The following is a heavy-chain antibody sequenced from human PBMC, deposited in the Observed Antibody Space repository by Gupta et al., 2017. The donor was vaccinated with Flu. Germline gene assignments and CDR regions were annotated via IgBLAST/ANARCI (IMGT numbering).Heavy chain of an antibody. V-gene: IGHV3-11*01. CDR3: ARELTHGYSSGWLYGMDV. D-gene: IGHD6-19*01. CDR2: IISSGSTM. CDR1: GCTFSAYY. Sequence: QVQLVESGGGLVKPGGSLRLSCAASGCTFSAYYIGWIRQAPGKGLEWFAYIISSGSTMYYADSVKGRFTISRDNAKNSLYLQMNSLRAEDTAVYYCARELTHGYSSGWLYGMDVWGQGTTVTVSS. J-gene: IGHJ6*02.